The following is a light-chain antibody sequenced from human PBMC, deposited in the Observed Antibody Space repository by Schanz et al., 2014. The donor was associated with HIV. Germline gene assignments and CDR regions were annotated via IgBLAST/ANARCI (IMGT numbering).Light chain of an antibody. J-gene: IGLJ3*02. CDR1: TSNIGATFH. CDR3: QSYDSSLSGSV. V-gene: IGLV1-40*01. Sequence: QSVLAQPPSVSGAPGQDVTISCTGNTSNIGATFHVHWYQQLPGKAPKLLISGNGGRPSGVPDRFSVSSSGTSASLVISDLRSEDEADYYCQSYDSSLSGSVFGGGTKLTVL. CDR2: GNG.